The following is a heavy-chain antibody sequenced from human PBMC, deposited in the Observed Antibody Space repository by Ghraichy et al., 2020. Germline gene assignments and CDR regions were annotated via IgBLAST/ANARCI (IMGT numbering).Heavy chain of an antibody. D-gene: IGHD3-22*01. Sequence: GGSLRLSCAASGFTVSSNYMSWVRQAPGKGLEWVSVIYSGGSTYYADSVKGRFTISRDNSKNTLYLQMNSLRAEDTAVYYCARGEYYDSSGYCDYWGQGTLVTVSS. J-gene: IGHJ4*02. V-gene: IGHV3-53*01. CDR2: IYSGGST. CDR3: ARGEYYDSSGYCDY. CDR1: GFTVSSNY.